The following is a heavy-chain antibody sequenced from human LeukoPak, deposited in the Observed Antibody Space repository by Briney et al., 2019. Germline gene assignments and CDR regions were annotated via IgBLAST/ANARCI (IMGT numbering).Heavy chain of an antibody. D-gene: IGHD7-27*01. CDR3: VRTPPNWGFDY. J-gene: IGHJ4*02. Sequence: ASVKVSCKASGYIFTSYDINWVRQATGQGLEWMGWMSPNSGDTGYAQKFQGRVTMTSDSSISTAYMELSSLRSEDTAIYYCVRTPPNWGFDYWGQGTLVTVSS. CDR1: GYIFTSYD. CDR2: MSPNSGDT. V-gene: IGHV1-8*01.